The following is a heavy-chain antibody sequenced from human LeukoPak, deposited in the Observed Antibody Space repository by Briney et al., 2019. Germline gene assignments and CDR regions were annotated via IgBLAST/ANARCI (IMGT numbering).Heavy chain of an antibody. CDR2: ISSTSTYI. J-gene: IGHJ3*02. CDR1: GFTFRGYS. Sequence: GGSLRLSCAASGFTFRGYSMNWVRQAPGKGLEWVSTISSTSTYIYYADSVKGRFTISRDNTKNSLFLQMNSLRAEDTAVFYCARARNYGEQNSDIWGQGTMVTVAS. CDR3: ARARNYGEQNSDI. V-gene: IGHV3-21*01. D-gene: IGHD4/OR15-4a*01.